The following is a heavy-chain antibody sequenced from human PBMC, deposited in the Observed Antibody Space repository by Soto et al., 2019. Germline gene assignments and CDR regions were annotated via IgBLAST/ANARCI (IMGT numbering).Heavy chain of an antibody. CDR2: INHSGST. CDR1: GGSFSGYY. Sequence: QVQLQQWGAGLLKPSETLSLTCAVYGGSFSGYYWSWIRQPPGKGLEWIGEINHSGSTNYNPALKSRVTISEDTSKNQFSLKLSSVTAADTAVYYCARGRNVDYWGQGTLVTVSA. CDR3: ARGRNVDY. J-gene: IGHJ4*02. V-gene: IGHV4-34*01.